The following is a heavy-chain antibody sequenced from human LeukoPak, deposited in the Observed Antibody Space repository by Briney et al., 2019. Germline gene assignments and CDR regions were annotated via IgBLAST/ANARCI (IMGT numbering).Heavy chain of an antibody. CDR3: ARGYCSSTSCYMRNYYYYYMDV. V-gene: IGHV1-69*05. J-gene: IGHJ6*03. CDR1: GGTFSSYA. Sequence: ASVKVSCKASGGTFSSYAISWVRQAPGQGLEWMGGIIPFFGTANYAQKFQGRVTITTDESTSTAYMELSSLRSEDTAVYYCARGYCSSTSCYMRNYYYYYMDVWGKGTTVTVSS. CDR2: IIPFFGTA. D-gene: IGHD2-2*02.